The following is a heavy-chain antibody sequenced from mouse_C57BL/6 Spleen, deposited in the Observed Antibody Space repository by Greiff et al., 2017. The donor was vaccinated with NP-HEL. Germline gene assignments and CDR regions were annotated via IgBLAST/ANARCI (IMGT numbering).Heavy chain of an antibody. CDR3: ARWGYCPFDY. J-gene: IGHJ2*01. Sequence: QVQLQQPGAELVRPGTSVKLSCKASGYTFTSYWMHWVKQRPGQGLEWIGVIDPSDSYTNYNQKFKGKATLTVDTSSSTAYMQLSSLTSEDSAVYYCARWGYCPFDYWGQGTTLTVSS. D-gene: IGHD3-1*01. V-gene: IGHV1-59*01. CDR1: GYTFTSYW. CDR2: IDPSDSYT.